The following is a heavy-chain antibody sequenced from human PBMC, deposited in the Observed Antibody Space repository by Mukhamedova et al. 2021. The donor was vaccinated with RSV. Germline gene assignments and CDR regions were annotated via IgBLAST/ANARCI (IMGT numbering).Heavy chain of an antibody. CDR3: AREVGSGPNWFDP. D-gene: IGHD3-3*01. V-gene: IGHV3-23*01. CDR2: ISGSGGNT. Sequence: GLEWVSTISGSGGNTYYADSVRGRFTISRDKSKKTVYLQMSSLRDDDTAVYYCAREVGSGPNWFDPWGQGTQVHVSS. J-gene: IGHJ5*02.